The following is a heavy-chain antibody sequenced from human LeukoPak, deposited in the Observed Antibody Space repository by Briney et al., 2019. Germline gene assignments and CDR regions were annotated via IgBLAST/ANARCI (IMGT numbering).Heavy chain of an antibody. J-gene: IGHJ6*03. CDR2: INHSGST. V-gene: IGHV4-34*01. CDR3: ARGRMGSNYYYYYYMDV. D-gene: IGHD2-2*01. CDR1: GGYFSGYY. Sequence: SETLSLTCAVDGGYFSGYYWTWIRQPPGKELEWIGEINHSGSTNYNPSLKSRVTISVDTSKNHFSLKLSSVTAADTAVYYCARGRMGSNYYYYYYMDVWAKGTTVTVSS.